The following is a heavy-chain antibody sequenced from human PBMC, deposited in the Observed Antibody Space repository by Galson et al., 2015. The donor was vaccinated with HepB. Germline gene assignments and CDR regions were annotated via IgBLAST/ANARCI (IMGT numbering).Heavy chain of an antibody. Sequence: SLRLSCAASGFGIYYNAMAWVRQAPGKGLEWVAAIGGSSTRTDYAASVQGRFTISRDSSKNILYLQLNFLRAEDTAVYYCAKDILHWSFDHWGQGTLVTVSS. CDR1: GFGIYYNA. CDR3: AKDILHWSFDH. D-gene: IGHD2-8*02. CDR2: IGGSSTRT. J-gene: IGHJ4*02. V-gene: IGHV3-23*01.